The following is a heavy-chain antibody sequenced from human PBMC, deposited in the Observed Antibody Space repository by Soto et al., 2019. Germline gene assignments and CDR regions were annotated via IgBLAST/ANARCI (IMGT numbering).Heavy chain of an antibody. CDR1: GGSISSYY. Sequence: PSETLSLTCTVSGGSISSYYWSWIRQPPGEGLEWLGYIYYSGSTNYNPSLKSRVTISVDTSKNQFSLKLSSVTAADTAVYYCARVVRGYYGSGKGMDVWGQGTTVTVSS. V-gene: IGHV4-59*01. J-gene: IGHJ6*02. CDR3: ARVVRGYYGSGKGMDV. CDR2: IYYSGST. D-gene: IGHD3-10*01.